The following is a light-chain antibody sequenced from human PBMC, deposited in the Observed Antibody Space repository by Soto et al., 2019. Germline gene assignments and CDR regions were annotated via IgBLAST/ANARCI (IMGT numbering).Light chain of an antibody. CDR1: SSNLGNNN. Sequence: QSVLTQPPSVSAAPGQKVTVPCSGSSSNLGNNNVCWFRHLPGTAPTLLIYDNNKRPSGIPDRFSGSKSGTSATLGVTGLQTGDDADYYCGAWYNSRSAVIFGGGTKVTVL. CDR2: DNN. V-gene: IGLV1-51*01. J-gene: IGLJ2*01. CDR3: GAWYNSRSAVI.